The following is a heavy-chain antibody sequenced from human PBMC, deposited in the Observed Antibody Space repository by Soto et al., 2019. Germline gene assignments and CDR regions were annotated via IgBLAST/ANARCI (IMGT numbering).Heavy chain of an antibody. CDR1: GYTFTIYA. CDR3: ARGITLPTPLDY. Sequence: GASVKVSCKASGYTFTIYAIHWVRQAPGQRLEWMGWINAGNGNTKYSQKFQGRVTITRDTSASTAYMELSSLRSEDTAVYYCARGITLPTPLDYWGQGTLVTVS. CDR2: INAGNGNT. V-gene: IGHV1-3*01. D-gene: IGHD1-20*01. J-gene: IGHJ4*02.